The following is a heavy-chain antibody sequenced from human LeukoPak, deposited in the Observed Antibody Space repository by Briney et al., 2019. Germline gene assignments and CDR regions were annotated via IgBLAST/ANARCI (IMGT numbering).Heavy chain of an antibody. CDR3: ARGGDIKYCSGGSCYSVDY. CDR2: ISKDGGTK. V-gene: IGHV3-30-3*01. Sequence: TGRSLRLSCAASGFSFSDYVIHWVLQAPGKGLDWVAVISKDGGTKYYADSVKGRLTISRDNSKNMLYLQMNSLRPEDTAVYYCARGGDIKYCSGGSCYSVDYWGQGTLVTVSS. D-gene: IGHD2-15*01. CDR1: GFSFSDYV. J-gene: IGHJ4*02.